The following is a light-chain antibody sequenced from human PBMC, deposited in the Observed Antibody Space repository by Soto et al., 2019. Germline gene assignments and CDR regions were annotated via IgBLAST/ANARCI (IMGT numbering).Light chain of an antibody. CDR2: KAS. CDR3: QQYHNYAYT. CDR1: QSISNS. V-gene: IGKV1-5*03. Sequence: DIQMPQSPSTLSASVGDRVTITCRASQSISNSLAWYQQKPGKAPKLLIYKASNLEGGVPSRFSGSGSGTEFTLTISSLRPDDFATYYCQQYHNYAYTFGQGTKVEV. J-gene: IGKJ1*01.